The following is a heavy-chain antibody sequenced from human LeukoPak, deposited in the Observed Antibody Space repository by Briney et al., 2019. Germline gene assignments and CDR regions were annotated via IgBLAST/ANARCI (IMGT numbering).Heavy chain of an antibody. D-gene: IGHD3-22*01. CDR1: GGSISSYY. CDR3: ARGAYYYDTSGYYSSDQ. CDR2: IYTSGDT. J-gene: IGHJ4*02. V-gene: IGHV4-4*07. Sequence: PSETLSLTCTVSGGSISSYYWSWIRQPAGKGLEWIGRIYTSGDTYYNPSLKSRVTMSIDTSKNQFSLKLSSVTAADTAVYYCARGAYYYDTSGYYSSDQWGQGTLVTVSS.